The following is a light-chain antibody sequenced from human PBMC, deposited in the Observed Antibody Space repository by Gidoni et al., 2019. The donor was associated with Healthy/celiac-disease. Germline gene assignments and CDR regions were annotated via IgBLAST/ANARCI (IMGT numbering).Light chain of an antibody. Sequence: QSALTQPPSASGSPGQSVTISCTGTRSDVGGYNYVSWYQPHPGKAPKLKIYEVSKRPSGVPDRVSGSKSGNTASLTVSGLQAEDEADYYCSSYAGSNNFVVFGGGTKLTVL. V-gene: IGLV2-8*01. J-gene: IGLJ2*01. CDR3: SSYAGSNNFVV. CDR1: RSDVGGYNY. CDR2: EVS.